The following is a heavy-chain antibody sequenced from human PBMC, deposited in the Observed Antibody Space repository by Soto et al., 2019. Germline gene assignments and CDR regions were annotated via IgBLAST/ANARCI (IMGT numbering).Heavy chain of an antibody. Sequence: QVQLVQSGAEVKKPGSSVKVSCKASGGTFSSYAISWVRQAPGQGLEWMGGIIPIFGTANYAQKFQGRVTITADESTNTAYMELSSLRSEDTAVYYCSRRSSVEVKGSYSYYGMDVGGQGTTVTVSS. J-gene: IGHJ6*02. CDR2: IIPIFGTA. V-gene: IGHV1-69*01. CDR1: GGTFSSYA. D-gene: IGHD2-21*01. CDR3: SRRSSVEVKGSYSYYGMDV.